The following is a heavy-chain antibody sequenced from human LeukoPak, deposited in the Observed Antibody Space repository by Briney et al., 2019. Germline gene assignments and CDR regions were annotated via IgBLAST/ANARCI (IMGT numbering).Heavy chain of an antibody. CDR3: ARGYYDRSGSSNPFDS. Sequence: SETLSLTCTVSGDSISSSYWSWIQQPPGKRLEWVGYVHYTGKTNYNPSLNNRATISVDMSKNQFSLTLTSVTVADTAMHYCARGYYDRSGSSNPFDSWGQGTLVTVSA. CDR1: GDSISSSY. CDR2: VHYTGKT. V-gene: IGHV4-59*01. J-gene: IGHJ4*02. D-gene: IGHD3-22*01.